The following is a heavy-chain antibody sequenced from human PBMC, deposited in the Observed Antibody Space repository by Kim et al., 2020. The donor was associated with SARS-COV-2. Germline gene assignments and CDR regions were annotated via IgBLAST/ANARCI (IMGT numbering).Heavy chain of an antibody. CDR2: ISGSGGST. D-gene: IGHD3-9*01. J-gene: IGHJ4*02. CDR3: AKGGLGLTVPPWGY. CDR1: GFTFSSYA. V-gene: IGHV3-23*01. Sequence: GGSLRLSCAASGFTFSSYAMSWVRQAPGKGLEWVSAISGSGGSTYYADSVKGRFTISRDNSKNTLYLQMNSLRAEDTAVYYCAKGGLGLTVPPWGYWGQGTLVTVSS.